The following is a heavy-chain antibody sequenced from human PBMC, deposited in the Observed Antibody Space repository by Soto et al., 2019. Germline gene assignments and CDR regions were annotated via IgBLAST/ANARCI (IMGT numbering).Heavy chain of an antibody. CDR2: IYWDDDK. J-gene: IGHJ5*02. Sequence: QITLKESGPTLVKPTQTLTLTCTFSGFSLSTSGVGVGWIRQPPGKALEWLALIYWDDDKRYSPSLKSRLTITKDTSKNQVVLTMTNMDPVDTATYYCAHRRGSGSWPEGYNWFDPWGQGTLVTVSS. CDR3: AHRRGSGSWPEGYNWFDP. V-gene: IGHV2-5*02. D-gene: IGHD6-13*01. CDR1: GFSLSTSGVG.